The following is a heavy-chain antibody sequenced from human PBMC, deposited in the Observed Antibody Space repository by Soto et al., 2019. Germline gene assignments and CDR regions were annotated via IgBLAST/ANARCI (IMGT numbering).Heavy chain of an antibody. CDR1: GYSFTSYW. J-gene: IGHJ6*03. V-gene: IGHV5-51*01. Sequence: GESLKISCKGFGYSFTSYWIGWVRPMPGKELKRMGIIYPGDSDTRYSPSFQGQVTMSADKSIRTAYLQWSSLKASDTAMYYCARLGYCSSSSCAWPPDYYYYMDVWGKGTTVTVSS. CDR2: IYPGDSDT. CDR3: ARLGYCSSSSCAWPPDYYYYMDV. D-gene: IGHD2-2*01.